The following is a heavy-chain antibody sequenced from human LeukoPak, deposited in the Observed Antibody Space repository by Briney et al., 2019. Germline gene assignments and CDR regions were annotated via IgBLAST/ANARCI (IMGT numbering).Heavy chain of an antibody. Sequence: GGSLRLSCAASGFTFSTYSMNWVRQAPGKGLEWVSYISSSSDIIYYADSVKGRFTISRDNAKNSLDLQMNSLRAEDTAVYYCAKVHKTYYDSSGYYYVGAFDIWGQGTMVTVSS. J-gene: IGHJ3*02. V-gene: IGHV3-48*01. CDR1: GFTFSTYS. D-gene: IGHD3-22*01. CDR3: AKVHKTYYDSSGYYYVGAFDI. CDR2: ISSSSDII.